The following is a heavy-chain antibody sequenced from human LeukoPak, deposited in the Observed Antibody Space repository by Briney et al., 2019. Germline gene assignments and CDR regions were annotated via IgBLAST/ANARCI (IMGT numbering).Heavy chain of an antibody. D-gene: IGHD3-9*01. CDR2: VYYSGST. CDR1: GCSISSYY. Sequence: PSETLTLTCTVSGCSISSYYWNWIRQPPGKGLEWIWCVYYSGSTNYNPSLKRRLTITVDTYDNQFSLKQSSVLAADAAVYYCAGEETYYDILSGYSGAFDIWGQGTMVTVSS. J-gene: IGHJ3*02. CDR3: AGEETYYDILSGYSGAFDI. V-gene: IGHV4-59*01.